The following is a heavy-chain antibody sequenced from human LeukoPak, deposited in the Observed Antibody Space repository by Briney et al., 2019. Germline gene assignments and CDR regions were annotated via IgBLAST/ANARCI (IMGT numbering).Heavy chain of an antibody. Sequence: SQTLSLTCTVSGGSISSGDYYWSWIRQPPGKGLEWIGYIYYSGSTYYNPSLKSRVTISVDTSKNQFSLKLSSVTAADTAVYYCARAEQWPNYFDYWGQGTLVTVSS. V-gene: IGHV4-30-4*01. CDR1: GGSISSGDYY. J-gene: IGHJ4*02. D-gene: IGHD6-19*01. CDR2: IYYSGST. CDR3: ARAEQWPNYFDY.